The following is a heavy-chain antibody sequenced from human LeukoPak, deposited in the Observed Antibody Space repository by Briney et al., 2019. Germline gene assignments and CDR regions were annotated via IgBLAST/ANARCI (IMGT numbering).Heavy chain of an antibody. J-gene: IGHJ3*02. D-gene: IGHD1-26*01. Sequence: PGGSLRLSCAASGFTFEDYAMHWVRQAPGKGLAWVSSISWNSFSIGDGDSVKGRFTISRDNAKNSLYLQMNSLRAEDPALCYCAKAPSAIASGSAAFDIWGQGTMVTVSS. CDR2: ISWNSFSI. V-gene: IGHV3-9*01. CDR1: GFTFEDYA. CDR3: AKAPSAIASGSAAFDI.